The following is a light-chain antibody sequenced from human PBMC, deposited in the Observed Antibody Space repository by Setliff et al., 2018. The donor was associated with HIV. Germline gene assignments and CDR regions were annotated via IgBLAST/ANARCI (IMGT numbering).Light chain of an antibody. J-gene: IGLJ1*01. V-gene: IGLV1-47*01. Sequence: QSVLTQSPSASGTPGQRVPVSCSGRSSNIGRNYVYWYQQLPGTAPKLLISRSNQRPSGVPDRFSGSKSGTSASLAISGLRSEDEADYYCAAWDDSLSGYVFGTGTKV. CDR2: RSN. CDR3: AAWDDSLSGYV. CDR1: SSNIGRNY.